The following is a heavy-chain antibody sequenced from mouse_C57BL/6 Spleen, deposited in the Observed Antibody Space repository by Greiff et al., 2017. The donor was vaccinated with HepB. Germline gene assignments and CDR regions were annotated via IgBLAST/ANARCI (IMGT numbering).Heavy chain of an antibody. Sequence: QVQLQQPGAELVRPGSSVKLSCKASGYTFTSYWMDWVKQRPGQGLEWIGNIYPSDSETHYNQKFKDKATLTVDKSSSTAYMQLSSLTSEDSAVYYCARLDYDLYYYAMDYWGQGTSVTVSS. CDR2: IYPSDSET. J-gene: IGHJ4*01. CDR1: GYTFTSYW. CDR3: ARLDYDLYYYAMDY. D-gene: IGHD2-4*01. V-gene: IGHV1-61*01.